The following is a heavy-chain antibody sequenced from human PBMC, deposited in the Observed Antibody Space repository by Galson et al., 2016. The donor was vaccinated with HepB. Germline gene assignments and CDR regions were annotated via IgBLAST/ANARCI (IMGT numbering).Heavy chain of an antibody. CDR3: ARRDRDCSGGTCFSRNVGY. Sequence: QSGAEVKKPGESLKISCQGSGYKFTSYWIGWVRQVPGEGLEWMGIIYPGDSDIRYNSSFQGQVTISADKSIATAYLQWGSLKASDSAISFCARRDRDCSGGTCFSRNVGYWGQGTLGSVSS. J-gene: IGHJ4*02. V-gene: IGHV5-51*01. D-gene: IGHD2-15*01. CDR2: IYPGDSDI. CDR1: GYKFTSYW.